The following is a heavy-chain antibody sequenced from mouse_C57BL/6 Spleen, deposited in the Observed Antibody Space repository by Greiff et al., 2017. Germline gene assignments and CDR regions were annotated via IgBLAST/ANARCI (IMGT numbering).Heavy chain of an antibody. Sequence: VHLQQSGAELARPVASVKMSCKSSGYTFTSYTLHWVKPRPGQGLEWIGYINPSRGYTTSNQKFKDKATLAADKSSSTAYMQLSSLTSEYSAVYYCARGWIRRGVDYWGQGTTLTVSS. CDR1: GYTFTSYT. J-gene: IGHJ2*01. D-gene: IGHD2-2*01. CDR3: ARGWIRRGVDY. CDR2: INPSRGYT. V-gene: IGHV1-4*01.